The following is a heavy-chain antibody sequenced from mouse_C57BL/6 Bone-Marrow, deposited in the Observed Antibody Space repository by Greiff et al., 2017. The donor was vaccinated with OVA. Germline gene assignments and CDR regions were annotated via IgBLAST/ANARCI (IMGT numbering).Heavy chain of an antibody. D-gene: IGHD1-1*01. Sequence: EVKLMESGPGLVKPSQSLSLTCSVTGYSITSGYYWNWIRQFPGNKLEWMGYISYDGSNNYNPSLKNRISITSDKSKNQLFLKLNSVTTEDTATYYCARGITAVVLDYWGQGTTLTVSS. J-gene: IGHJ2*01. CDR1: GYSITSGYY. CDR3: ARGITAVVLDY. V-gene: IGHV3-6*01. CDR2: ISYDGSN.